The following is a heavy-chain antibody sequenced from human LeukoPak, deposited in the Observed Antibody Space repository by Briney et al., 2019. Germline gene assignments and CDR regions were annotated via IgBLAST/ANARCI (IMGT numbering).Heavy chain of an antibody. CDR1: GFTFSSYS. Sequence: PGGSLRPSCAASGFTFSSYSMNWVRQAPRKGLEWVSSISSSSSYIYYAHSVKGRFTISRDNAKNSLYLQMNNLRAEDTAVYYCAGHMVRGCNYYYYYGMDVWGQGTTVTVSS. CDR3: AGHMVRGCNYYYYYGMDV. D-gene: IGHD3-10*01. V-gene: IGHV3-21*01. J-gene: IGHJ6*02. CDR2: ISSSSSYI.